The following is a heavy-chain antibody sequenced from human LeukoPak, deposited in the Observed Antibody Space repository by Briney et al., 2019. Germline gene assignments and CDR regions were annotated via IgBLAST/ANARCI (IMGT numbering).Heavy chain of an antibody. D-gene: IGHD3-10*01. Sequence: GGSLRLSCAASGFTFSTYSMKWVRQAPGKGLEWVSYISSSSGTIYYADSVKGRFTISRDNAKNSLYLQMNGLTDEDTAVYYCARDQSDYYGSGSYSEGSYWGQGTLVTVSS. CDR3: ARDQSDYYGSGSYSEGSY. V-gene: IGHV3-48*02. J-gene: IGHJ4*02. CDR2: ISSSSGTI. CDR1: GFTFSTYS.